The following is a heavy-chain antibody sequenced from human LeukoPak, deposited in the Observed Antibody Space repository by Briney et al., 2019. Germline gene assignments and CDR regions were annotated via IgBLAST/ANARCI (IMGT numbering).Heavy chain of an antibody. CDR1: GFTFSSYA. D-gene: IGHD1-26*01. Sequence: GGSLRLSCAASGFTFSSYAMSWVRQAPVKGLEWVSAISGSGGSTYYADSVKVRFTISRDNSKNTLYLQMNSLRAEDTSVYYCAKDHSEWEHYDGFDIWGKGTMVTVSS. CDR3: AKDHSEWEHYDGFDI. J-gene: IGHJ3*02. V-gene: IGHV3-23*01. CDR2: ISGSGGST.